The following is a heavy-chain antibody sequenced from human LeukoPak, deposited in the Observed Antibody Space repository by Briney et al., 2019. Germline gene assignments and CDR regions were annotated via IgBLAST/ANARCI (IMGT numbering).Heavy chain of an antibody. Sequence: TSETLSLTCAVYGGSFSGYYWSWIRQPPGKGLEWIGEINHSGSTNYNPSLKSRVTISVDTSKNQFSLKLSSVTAADTAVYYCARGPMGATAYYYYYMDVWGKGTTVTVS. CDR1: GGSFSGYY. CDR3: ARGPMGATAYYYYYMDV. J-gene: IGHJ6*03. D-gene: IGHD1-26*01. CDR2: INHSGST. V-gene: IGHV4-34*01.